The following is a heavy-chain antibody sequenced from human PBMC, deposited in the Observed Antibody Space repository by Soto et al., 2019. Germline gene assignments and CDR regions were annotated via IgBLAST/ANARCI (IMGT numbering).Heavy chain of an antibody. D-gene: IGHD4-17*01. CDR2: ISAYNGNT. CDR3: ARLWGYGDYGEMGY. J-gene: IGHJ4*02. V-gene: IGHV1-18*01. CDR1: GYTFTSYG. Sequence: QVQLVQSGAEVKKPGASVKVSCKASGYTFTSYGISWVRQAPGQGLEWMGWISAYNGNTNYAQKLQGRATMTTDTSTSTAYMELRRLRSDDTAVYSCARLWGYGDYGEMGYWGQGTLVTVSS.